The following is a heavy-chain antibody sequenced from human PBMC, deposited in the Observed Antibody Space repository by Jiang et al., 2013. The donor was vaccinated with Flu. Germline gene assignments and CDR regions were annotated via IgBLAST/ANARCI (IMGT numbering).Heavy chain of an antibody. CDR1: GFTFSTYW. CDR3: ARGGNYRIDY. V-gene: IGHV3-7*01. CDR2: INQDGSEK. Sequence: ASGFTFSTYWMSWVRQAPGKGLEWVANINQDGSEKYYVDSVKGRFTISRDNAKNSLYLQMNSLRAEDTAVYYCARGGNYRIDYWGQGTLVTVSS. D-gene: IGHD4-11*01. J-gene: IGHJ4*02.